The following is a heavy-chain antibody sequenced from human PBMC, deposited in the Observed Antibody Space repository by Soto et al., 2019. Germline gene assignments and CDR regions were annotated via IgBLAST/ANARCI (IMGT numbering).Heavy chain of an antibody. D-gene: IGHD3-3*01. CDR1: GDSMTNGGFS. J-gene: IGHJ4*02. V-gene: IGHV4-30-2*01. Sequence: QLQLQESGSGLVKPSETLSLTCAVSGDSMTNGGFSWTWIRQPPGKGLEWIGYIYYSGSAYYNPSLESRVTISIDTSKNHFSLNLRSVTAADTAVYYCTRIRSGWFYYFDPWGQGSLVTVSS. CDR2: IYYSGSA. CDR3: TRIRSGWFYYFDP.